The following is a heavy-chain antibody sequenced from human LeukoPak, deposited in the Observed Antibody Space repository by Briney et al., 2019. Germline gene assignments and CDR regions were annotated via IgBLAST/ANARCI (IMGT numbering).Heavy chain of an antibody. CDR2: INSDGSST. CDR3: ARGGSPPEALGDAFDI. Sequence: GGSLRLSCAASGFTFSRYWMHWVRQAPGKGLVRASRINSDGSSTTNADSVKGRFTISRDNAKNTLYLQMNSLRVEDTAVYFCARGGSPPEALGDAFDIWGQGTMVTVSS. J-gene: IGHJ3*02. V-gene: IGHV3-74*01. CDR1: GFTFSRYW. D-gene: IGHD1-26*01.